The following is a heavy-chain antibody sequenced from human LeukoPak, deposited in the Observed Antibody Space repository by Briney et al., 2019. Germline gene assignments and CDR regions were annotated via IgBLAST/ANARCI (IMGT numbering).Heavy chain of an antibody. Sequence: GGSLRLSCAASGFTFDDYAMHWVRPAPGKGLEWVSGISWNSGSIGYADSVKGRFTISRDNAKNSLYLQMNSLRAEDMGLYYCAKDFGGVIHGYFDYWGQGTLVTVSS. J-gene: IGHJ4*02. CDR3: AKDFGGVIHGYFDY. V-gene: IGHV3-9*03. D-gene: IGHD3-16*01. CDR2: ISWNSGSI. CDR1: GFTFDDYA.